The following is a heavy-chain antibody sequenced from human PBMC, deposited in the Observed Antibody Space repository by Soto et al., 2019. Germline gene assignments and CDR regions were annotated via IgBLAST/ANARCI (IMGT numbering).Heavy chain of an antibody. J-gene: IGHJ5*01. CDR1: GDSISGPSW. Sequence: QVHLQESGPGLVTPSGTLSLTCIVSGDSISGPSWWNWVRQSPGKGLEWIGEVHRSGNSNYNPSLRSRVSVSLDNSKNQFYLNLNSVTAADTATYYCARVRPGCSANSCYFDPWGQGAQVTISS. CDR2: VHRSGNS. V-gene: IGHV4-4*02. CDR3: ARVRPGCSANSCYFDP. D-gene: IGHD5-12*01.